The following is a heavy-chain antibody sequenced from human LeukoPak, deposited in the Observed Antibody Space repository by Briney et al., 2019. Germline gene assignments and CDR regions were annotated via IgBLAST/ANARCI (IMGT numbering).Heavy chain of an antibody. CDR3: AAGTTGDNWFDP. CDR2: INPSVGST. J-gene: IGHJ5*02. V-gene: IGHV1-46*04. CDR1: GYSFTSYY. Sequence: ASVKVSCKASGYSFTSYYMHWVRQAPGQGLEWMGIINPSVGSTSCAQKLQGRVTMTRDTSISTAYMELSRLRSDDTAVYYCAAGTTGDNWFDPWGQGTLVTVSS. D-gene: IGHD1-7*01.